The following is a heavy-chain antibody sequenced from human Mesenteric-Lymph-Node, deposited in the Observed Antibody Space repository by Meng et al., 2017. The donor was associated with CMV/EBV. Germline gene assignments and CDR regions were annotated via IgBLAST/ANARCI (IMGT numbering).Heavy chain of an antibody. CDR2: IYWDDDK. Sequence: QITLRESGPTLVKPNQTLTLPGTFSGFSLSTSGVGVGWIRQPPGKALEWLALIYWDDDKRYSPSLKSRLTITKDTSKNQVVLTMTNMDPVDTATYYCAHSSGIAAAGPFYFDYWGQGTLVTVSS. CDR1: GFSLSTSGVG. J-gene: IGHJ4*02. CDR3: AHSSGIAAAGPFYFDY. D-gene: IGHD6-13*01. V-gene: IGHV2-5*02.